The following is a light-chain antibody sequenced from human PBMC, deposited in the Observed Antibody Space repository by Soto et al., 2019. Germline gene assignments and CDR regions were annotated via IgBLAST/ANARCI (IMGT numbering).Light chain of an antibody. CDR1: QSIRSW. V-gene: IGKV1-5*01. CDR2: DAS. CDR3: QQYNSWWT. J-gene: IGKJ1*01. Sequence: DIQLTQSPSTLSASGGDRAGITCLASQSIRSWLAWYQQKSGKAPKLLINDASKLESGVPSRFSGSGSGTEFTLTISSLQPDDVATYYCQQYNSWWTFGHGTKVDIK.